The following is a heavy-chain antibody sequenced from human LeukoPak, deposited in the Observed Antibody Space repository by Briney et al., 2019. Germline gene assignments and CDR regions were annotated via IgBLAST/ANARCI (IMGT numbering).Heavy chain of an antibody. CDR1: GGTFSSYA. CDR3: ARATYGDYLYWFDP. Sequence: ASVEVSCKASGGTFSSYAISWVRQAPGQGLEWMGGIIPIFGTANYAQKFQGRVTITADESTSTAYMELSSLRSEDTAVYYCARATYGDYLYWFDPRGQGTLVTVSS. J-gene: IGHJ5*02. D-gene: IGHD4-17*01. CDR2: IIPIFGTA. V-gene: IGHV1-69*13.